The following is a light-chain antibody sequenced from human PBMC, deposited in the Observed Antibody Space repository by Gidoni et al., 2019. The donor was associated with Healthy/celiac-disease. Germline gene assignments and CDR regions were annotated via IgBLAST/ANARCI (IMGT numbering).Light chain of an antibody. V-gene: IGKV3-20*01. Sequence: IVLTQSPVTLSLSPGERSTLSCRASQSVSSSYLAWYQQKPGQAPRLLIYGASSRATGIPDRFSGSGSGTDFTLTISRLEPEEFAVYYCQQYGSSPRTFGQGTKLEIK. CDR1: QSVSSSY. J-gene: IGKJ2*02. CDR2: GAS. CDR3: QQYGSSPRT.